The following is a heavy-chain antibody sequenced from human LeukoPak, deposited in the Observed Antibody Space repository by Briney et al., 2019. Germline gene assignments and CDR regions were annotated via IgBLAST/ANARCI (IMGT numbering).Heavy chain of an antibody. J-gene: IGHJ4*02. CDR3: AKVSYSKGDY. V-gene: IGHV3-7*01. CDR1: GFTFSYHW. CDR2: IKNDGTVK. Sequence: PGGSLTLSCAASGFTFSYHWMTWVRQAPGKGLEWVANIKNDGTVKNYVDSVKGRFTISRDNAKNSLYLQMNSLRAEDTGVYYCAKVSYSKGDYWGQGVLVTVSS. D-gene: IGHD5-18*01.